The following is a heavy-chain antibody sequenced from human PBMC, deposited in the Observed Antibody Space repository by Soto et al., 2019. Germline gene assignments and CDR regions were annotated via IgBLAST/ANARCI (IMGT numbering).Heavy chain of an antibody. J-gene: IGHJ6*02. CDR2: IYPGDSDI. D-gene: IGHD3-22*01. CDR1: GYSFNKYW. Sequence: PGESLKISCKGSGYSFNKYWIGWVRQMPGKGLEWMGVIYPGDSDIRYGPSFQGQVTISVDKTTSTAYLQWRSLKASDTAVYYCARHYYPNPKLKYYLFYLLDVWGQGTTVIVSS. V-gene: IGHV5-51*01. CDR3: ARHYYPNPKLKYYLFYLLDV.